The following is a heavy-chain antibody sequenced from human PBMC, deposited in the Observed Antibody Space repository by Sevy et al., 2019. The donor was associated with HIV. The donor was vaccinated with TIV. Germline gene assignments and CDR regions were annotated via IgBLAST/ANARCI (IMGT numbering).Heavy chain of an antibody. CDR2: ISAYNGNT. J-gene: IGHJ6*02. CDR1: GYTFTSYG. D-gene: IGHD2-15*01. CDR3: ARDGYCSGGSCYPNYYYGMDV. Sequence: ASVKVSCKASGYTFTSYGISWVRQAPGQGLEWMGWISAYNGNTNYAQKLQGRVTMTKDTSTSTDYMELRSLRSDDTAVYYCARDGYCSGGSCYPNYYYGMDVWGQGTTVTVSS. V-gene: IGHV1-18*01.